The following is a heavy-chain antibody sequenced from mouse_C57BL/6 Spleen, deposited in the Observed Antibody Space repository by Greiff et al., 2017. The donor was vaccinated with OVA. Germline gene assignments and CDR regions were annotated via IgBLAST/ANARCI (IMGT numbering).Heavy chain of an antibody. CDR1: GFTFSDYY. CDR3: ARRHYYGSSYPAWFAY. CDR2: ISNGGGST. J-gene: IGHJ3*01. D-gene: IGHD1-1*01. V-gene: IGHV5-12*01. Sequence: DVMLVESGGGLVQPGGSLKLSCAASGFTFSDYYMYWVRQTPEKRLVWVAYISNGGGSTYYPASVKGRFTISRDNAKNTLYLQMSRLKSEDTAMYYCARRHYYGSSYPAWFAYWGQGTLVTVSA.